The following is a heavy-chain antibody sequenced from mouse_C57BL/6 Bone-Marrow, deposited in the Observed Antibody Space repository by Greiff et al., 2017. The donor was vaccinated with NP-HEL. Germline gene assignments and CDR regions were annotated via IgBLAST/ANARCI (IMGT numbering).Heavy chain of an antibody. CDR3: ASLYGSSYWYFDV. CDR2: IDPEDGET. Sequence: EVQLQESGAELVKPGASVKLSCTASGFNIKDYYMHWVKQRTTQGLEWIGRIDPEDGETKYAPKFQGKATITADTSSNTAYLQLSSLTSEDTAVYYCASLYGSSYWYFDVWGTGTTVTVSS. J-gene: IGHJ1*03. D-gene: IGHD1-1*01. V-gene: IGHV14-2*01. CDR1: GFNIKDYY.